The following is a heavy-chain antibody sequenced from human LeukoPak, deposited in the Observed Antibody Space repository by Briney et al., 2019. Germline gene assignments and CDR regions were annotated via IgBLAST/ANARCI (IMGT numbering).Heavy chain of an antibody. V-gene: IGHV1-2*02. D-gene: IGHD3-3*01. CDR2: INPNSGGT. CDR1: GYTFTGYY. J-gene: IGHJ3*02. Sequence: VASVKVSCKASGYTFTGYYMHWVRQAPGQGLEWMGWINPNSGGTNYAQKFQGRVTMTRDTSISTAYMELSRLRSDDTAVYYCARVVEILEWLPRQGAFDIWGQGTMVTVSS. CDR3: ARVVEILEWLPRQGAFDI.